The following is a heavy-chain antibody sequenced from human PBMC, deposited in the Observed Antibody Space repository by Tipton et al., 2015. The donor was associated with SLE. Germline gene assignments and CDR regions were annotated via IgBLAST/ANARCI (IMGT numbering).Heavy chain of an antibody. CDR3: ARDLGRLYFDY. J-gene: IGHJ4*02. CDR1: GYSISSGYY. V-gene: IGHV4-38-2*02. Sequence: TLSLTCTVSGYSISSGYYWGWIRQPPGEGLEWIGSIHHSGNTYFNPSLKSRVTMSIDTSKNQFSLKLSSVTAADTAVYYCARDLGRLYFDYWGQGTLVTVSS. D-gene: IGHD3-16*01. CDR2: IHHSGNT.